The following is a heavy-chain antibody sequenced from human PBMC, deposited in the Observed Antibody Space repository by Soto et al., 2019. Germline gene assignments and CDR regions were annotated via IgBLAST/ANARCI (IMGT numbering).Heavy chain of an antibody. D-gene: IGHD6-6*01. J-gene: IGHJ6*03. Sequence: ASVKVSCKASGYTFTSYGISWVRQAPGQGLEWMGWISAYNGNTNYAQKLQGRVTMTTDTSTSTAYMELRSLISDDTAVYYCARDRGIAARQYYYYYMDVWGKGTTVTVSS. CDR2: ISAYNGNT. V-gene: IGHV1-18*04. CDR3: ARDRGIAARQYYYYYMDV. CDR1: GYTFTSYG.